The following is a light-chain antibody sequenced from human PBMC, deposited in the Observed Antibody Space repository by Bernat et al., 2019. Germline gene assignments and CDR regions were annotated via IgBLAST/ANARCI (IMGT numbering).Light chain of an antibody. CDR3: PQYSSSPYS. CDR1: QSISSW. J-gene: IGKJ2*03. Sequence: CRASQSISSWLAWYQQKPGKAPKLLIYKTSSLQTGVPSRFSGSGSGTDFTLTISSLQSEDFAPYDCPQYSSSPYSLGAGTKVVMK. V-gene: IGKV1-5*03. CDR2: KTS.